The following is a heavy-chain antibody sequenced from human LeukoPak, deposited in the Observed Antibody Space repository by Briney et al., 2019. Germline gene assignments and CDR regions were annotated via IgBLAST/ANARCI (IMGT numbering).Heavy chain of an antibody. CDR3: ARDLRGYSGYDQKENWFDP. Sequence: PSETLSLTCAVYGGSFSGYYWSWIRQPPGKGLEWIGEINHSGSTNYNPSLKSRVTISVDTSKNQFSLKLSSVTAADTAGYYCARDLRGYSGYDQKENWFDPWGQGTLVTVSS. J-gene: IGHJ5*02. CDR1: GGSFSGYY. V-gene: IGHV4-34*01. CDR2: INHSGST. D-gene: IGHD5-12*01.